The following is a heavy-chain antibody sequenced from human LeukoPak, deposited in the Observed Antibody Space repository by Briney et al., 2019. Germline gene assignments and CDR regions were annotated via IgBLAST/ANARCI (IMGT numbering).Heavy chain of an antibody. CDR1: GFTFSSYG. CDR2: IRYDGSNK. D-gene: IGHD3-9*01. J-gene: IGHJ4*02. Sequence: GGSLRLSCAASGFTFSSYGMHWVRQAPGKGLEWVAFIRYDGSNKYYADSVKGRFTISRDNSKNTLYLQMNSLRAEDTAVYYCAKEPPHYDVLTGSFDYWGQGTLVTVSS. V-gene: IGHV3-30*02. CDR3: AKEPPHYDVLTGSFDY.